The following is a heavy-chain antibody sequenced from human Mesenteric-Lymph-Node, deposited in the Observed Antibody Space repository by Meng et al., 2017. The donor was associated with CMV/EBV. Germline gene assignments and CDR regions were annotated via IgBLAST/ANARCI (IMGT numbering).Heavy chain of an antibody. D-gene: IGHD3-22*01. CDR2: ISGRGTST. Sequence: GESLKISCAASGFTFSSYAMSWVRQVPGKGLEWVSAISGRGTSTYHADSVKGRFTISRDNSKNTLYLQMNSLRAEDTAVYYCAKGDWGLTMIRAIDYWGQGNMVTVSS. V-gene: IGHV3-23*01. J-gene: IGHJ4*02. CDR1: GFTFSSYA. CDR3: AKGDWGLTMIRAIDY.